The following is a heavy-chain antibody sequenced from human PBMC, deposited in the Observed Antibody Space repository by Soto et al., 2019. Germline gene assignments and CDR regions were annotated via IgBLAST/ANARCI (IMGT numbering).Heavy chain of an antibody. J-gene: IGHJ6*03. V-gene: IGHV3-23*01. D-gene: IGHD3-3*01. CDR2: ISGSGGST. Sequence: GSLRLSRAASRLTVSSYAMSWVRKAPGKGLEWVSAISGSGGSTYYADSVKGRFTISRDNSKNTLYLQMNSLRAEDTAVYYCTQFTIFVLAQQYYMDVWGKGTTVTVSS. CDR1: RLTVSSYA. CDR3: TQFTIFVLAQQYYMDV.